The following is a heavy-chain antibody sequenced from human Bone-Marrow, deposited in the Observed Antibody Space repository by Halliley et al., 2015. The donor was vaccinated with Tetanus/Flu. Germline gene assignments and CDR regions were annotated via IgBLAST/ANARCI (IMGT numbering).Heavy chain of an antibody. D-gene: IGHD3-10*01. Sequence: SGFTFSNYAMNWVRQAPGKGLEWVSATSGSGGSTDHADSVKGRFTISRDNSKNTLYLQMNSLRAEDTAVYYCAKSLGGSGPYYYFGMDVWGQGTTVTVSS. J-gene: IGHJ6*02. CDR2: TSGSGGST. V-gene: IGHV3-23*01. CDR3: AKSLGGSGPYYYFGMDV. CDR1: GFTFSNYA.